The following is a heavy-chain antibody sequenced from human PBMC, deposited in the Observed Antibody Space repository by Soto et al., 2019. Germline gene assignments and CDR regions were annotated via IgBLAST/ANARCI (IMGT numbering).Heavy chain of an antibody. J-gene: IGHJ1*01. Sequence: GASLKISCQGSGYSFTSYWIGWVRQMPGKGLEWMGIIYPGDSDTRYSPSFQGQVTISADKSISTAYLQWSSLKASDTAMYYCARVRGRYYDSSGYCFQHWGQGTLVTVSS. CDR2: IYPGDSDT. V-gene: IGHV5-51*01. D-gene: IGHD3-22*01. CDR3: ARVRGRYYDSSGYCFQH. CDR1: GYSFTSYW.